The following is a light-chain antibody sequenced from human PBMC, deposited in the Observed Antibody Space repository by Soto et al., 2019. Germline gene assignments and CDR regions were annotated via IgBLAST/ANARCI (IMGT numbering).Light chain of an antibody. Sequence: EKERKKAAGAMSLYVGERDTFGCRVCHNININYFAWYQQTPGQAPRLLIYGASIRATGIPDRFSVSGSGSDIARTIYRLGLESCAFYFYELPSYAALSFGGGTKVDIK. V-gene: IGKV3-20*01. CDR2: GAS. J-gene: IGKJ4*01. CDR1: HNININY. CDR3: ELPSYAALS.